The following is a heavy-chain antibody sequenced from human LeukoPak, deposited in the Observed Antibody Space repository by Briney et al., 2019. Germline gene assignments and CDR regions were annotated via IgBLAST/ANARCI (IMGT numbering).Heavy chain of an antibody. V-gene: IGHV4-31*03. J-gene: IGHJ6*02. Sequence: PSETLSLTCTVSGGSISSGGYYWSWIRQHPGKGLEWIGYIYYSGSTYYNPSLKSRVTISVDTSKNQFSLKLSSVTAADTAVYYCARTADHYYYYYGIDVWGQGTTVTVSS. CDR2: IYYSGST. CDR3: ARTADHYYYYYGIDV. CDR1: GGSISSGGYY.